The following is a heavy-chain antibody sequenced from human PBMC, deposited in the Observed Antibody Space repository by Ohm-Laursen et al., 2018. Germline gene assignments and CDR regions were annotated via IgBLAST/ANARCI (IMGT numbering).Heavy chain of an antibody. Sequence: TLSLTCTVSGGSISPYYWSWFRLPPGKGLEWIGYIYYSGSTNYNPSLKSRVTISVDTSKNQFSLKLTSVTAADTAVYYCAKDPEMATPLPDYYGMDVWGQGTTVTVSS. CDR1: GGSISPYY. D-gene: IGHD5-24*01. J-gene: IGHJ6*02. CDR2: IYYSGST. CDR3: AKDPEMATPLPDYYGMDV. V-gene: IGHV4-59*01.